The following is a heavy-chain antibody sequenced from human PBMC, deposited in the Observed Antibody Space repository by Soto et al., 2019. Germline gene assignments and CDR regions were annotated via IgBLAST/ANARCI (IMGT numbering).Heavy chain of an antibody. D-gene: IGHD1-7*01. Sequence: SETLSLTCTVTGGAICSYPWSWIRQPAWPGLPRLGRLPNNGNTHYTPPLKGRVTVSVDKSRTQFFLNLHSGTAADSAVYFCGRESGETWDYEAYWGQGTPVTVS. J-gene: IGHJ4*02. CDR3: GRESGETWDYEAY. CDR2: LPNNGNT. V-gene: IGHV4-4*07. CDR1: GGAICSYP.